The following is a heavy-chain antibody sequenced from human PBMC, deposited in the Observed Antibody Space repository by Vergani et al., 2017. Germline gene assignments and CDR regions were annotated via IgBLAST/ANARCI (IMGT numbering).Heavy chain of an antibody. J-gene: IGHJ6*02. Sequence: QVQLQESGPGLVKPSQTLSLTCTVSGGSISSGSYYWSWIRQPAGKGLEWIGRIYTSGSTNYNPSLKSRVTISVDTSQNQFPLKLSSVTAADTAVYYCARVLGYSYGWSYYYYGMDVWGQGTTVTVSS. CDR2: IYTSGST. V-gene: IGHV4-61*02. CDR1: GGSISSGSYY. D-gene: IGHD5-18*01. CDR3: ARVLGYSYGWSYYYYGMDV.